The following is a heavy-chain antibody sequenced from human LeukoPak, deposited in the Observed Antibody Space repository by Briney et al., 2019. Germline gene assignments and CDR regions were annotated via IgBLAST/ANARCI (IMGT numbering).Heavy chain of an antibody. CDR1: GGSMSSYY. D-gene: IGHD3-22*01. CDR3: ARGGGYYDSTGPFDY. CDR2: IYYSGSI. V-gene: IGHV4-59*01. J-gene: IGHJ4*02. Sequence: SETLSLTCTVSGGSMSSYYWSWVRQPPGKGLEWIGYIYYSGSINYSPSLKSRVTMSVGTSKNQFSLKLSSVTAADTAVYYCARGGGYYDSTGPFDYWGQGTLVTVSS.